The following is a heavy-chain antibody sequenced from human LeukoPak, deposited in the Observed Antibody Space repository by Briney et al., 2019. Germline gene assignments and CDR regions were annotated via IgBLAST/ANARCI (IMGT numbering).Heavy chain of an antibody. CDR2: ISYDGSNK. CDR3: ARVVTYYYDSSGYLDY. Sequence: GGSLRLSCAASGFTFSSYAMHWVRQAPGKGLEWVAVISYDGSNKYYADSVKGRFTISRDNSKNTLYLQMNSLRAEDTAVYYCARVVTYYYDSSGYLDYWGQGTLVTVSS. J-gene: IGHJ4*02. CDR1: GFTFSSYA. D-gene: IGHD3-22*01. V-gene: IGHV3-30-3*01.